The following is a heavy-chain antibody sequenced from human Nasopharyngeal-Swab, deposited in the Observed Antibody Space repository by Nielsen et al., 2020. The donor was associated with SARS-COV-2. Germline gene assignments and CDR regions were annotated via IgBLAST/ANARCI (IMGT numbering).Heavy chain of an antibody. J-gene: IGHJ4*02. Sequence: LRLSCTVSGGSISSGGYYWSWIRQHPGKGLEWIGYIYYSGSTYYNPSLKSRVTISVDTSKNQFSLKLSSVTAADTAVYYCARGNNDFWSGYVYWGQGTLVTVSS. CDR1: GGSISSGGYY. D-gene: IGHD3-3*01. V-gene: IGHV4-31*03. CDR3: ARGNNDFWSGYVY. CDR2: IYYSGST.